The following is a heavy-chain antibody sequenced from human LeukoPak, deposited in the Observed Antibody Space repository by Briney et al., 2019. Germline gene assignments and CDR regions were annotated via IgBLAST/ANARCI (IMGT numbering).Heavy chain of an antibody. CDR1: GFTFSSYA. J-gene: IGHJ4*02. Sequence: HPGGSLRLSCAASGFTFSSYAMHWVRQAPGKGLEWVAVISHDGSNKYYADSVKGRFTISRDNSKNTLYLQMNSLRAEDTAVYYCARAGPYEYYYDSSPYFDYWGQGTLVTVSS. V-gene: IGHV3-30*04. CDR3: ARAGPYEYYYDSSPYFDY. CDR2: ISHDGSNK. D-gene: IGHD3-22*01.